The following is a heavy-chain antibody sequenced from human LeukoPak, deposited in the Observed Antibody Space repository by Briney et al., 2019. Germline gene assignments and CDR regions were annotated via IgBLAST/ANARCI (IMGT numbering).Heavy chain of an antibody. V-gene: IGHV4-34*01. CDR1: GGSFRGYY. D-gene: IGHD3-10*01. Sequence: SETLSLTCAVYGGSFRGYYWTWIRQPPGKGLEWIGEINHSGSTNYNPSLKSRVTISVDTSKKQFSLKLSSVTAADTAMYYCTRANGYGLIDYWGQGTLVTVSS. CDR3: TRANGYGLIDY. J-gene: IGHJ4*02. CDR2: INHSGST.